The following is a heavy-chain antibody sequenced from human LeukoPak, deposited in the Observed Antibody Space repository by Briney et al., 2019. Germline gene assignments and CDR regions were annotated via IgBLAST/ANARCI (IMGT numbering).Heavy chain of an antibody. D-gene: IGHD6-19*01. Sequence: SETLSLTCAVYGGSFSGYYWSWIRQPPGKGLEWIGEINHSGSTNYNPSLKSRVTISVDTSKNQFSLKLSAVTAADTAVYYCAREAWSEIAVANFDYWGQGTLVTVSS. CDR1: GGSFSGYY. V-gene: IGHV4-34*01. CDR2: INHSGST. CDR3: AREAWSEIAVANFDY. J-gene: IGHJ4*02.